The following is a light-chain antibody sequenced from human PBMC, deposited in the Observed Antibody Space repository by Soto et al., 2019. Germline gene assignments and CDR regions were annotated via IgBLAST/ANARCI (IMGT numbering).Light chain of an antibody. Sequence: QSVLTQSSSASASLGSSVKLTCTLSSGHSSYIIAWHQQQPGKAPRYLMKLEGSGSYNKGSGVPDRFSGSSSGADRYLTISNLQSEDEADYYCETWDSNTRLFGGGTKLTVL. CDR3: ETWDSNTRL. J-gene: IGLJ2*01. CDR2: LEGSGSY. V-gene: IGLV4-60*03. CDR1: SGHSSYI.